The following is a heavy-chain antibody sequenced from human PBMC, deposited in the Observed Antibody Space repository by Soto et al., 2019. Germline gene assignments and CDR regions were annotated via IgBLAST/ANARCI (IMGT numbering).Heavy chain of an antibody. Sequence: SETLSLTCTVSGGSISSYYWSWIRQPPGKGLEWIGYIYYSGSTNYNPSLKSRVTISVDTSKNQFSLKLSSVTAADTAVYYCARTPYNWNYYGMDVWGQGTTVTVSS. CDR3: ARTPYNWNYYGMDV. CDR1: GGSISSYY. J-gene: IGHJ6*02. CDR2: IYYSGST. D-gene: IGHD1-20*01. V-gene: IGHV4-59*08.